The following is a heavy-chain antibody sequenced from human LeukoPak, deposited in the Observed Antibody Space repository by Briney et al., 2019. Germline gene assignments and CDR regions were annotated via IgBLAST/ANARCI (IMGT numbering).Heavy chain of an antibody. J-gene: IGHJ5*02. CDR3: ADIELERPNRNWFDP. CDR1: GFTFSDYY. Sequence: PGGSLRLSCAASGFTFSDYYMSWIRQAPGKGLEWVSYISSSGSTIYYADSVKGRFTISRDNAKNSLYLQMNSLRAEDTAVYYCADIELERPNRNWFDPWGQGTLVTVSS. CDR2: ISSSGSTI. D-gene: IGHD1-1*01. V-gene: IGHV3-11*01.